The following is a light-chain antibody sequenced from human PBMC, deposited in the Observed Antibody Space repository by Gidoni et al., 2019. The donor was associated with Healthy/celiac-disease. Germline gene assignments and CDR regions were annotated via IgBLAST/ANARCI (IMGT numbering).Light chain of an antibody. CDR3: QQYGSSPMYT. J-gene: IGKJ2*01. CDR2: GAS. Sequence: EIVLTQSPVTLSLSPGERATLSCRASQSVSSSYLAWYQQKPGQAPRLLIYGASSRATGIPDSFSGSGSGTDFTLTISRLEPEDFAVYYCQQYGSSPMYTFGQGTKLEIK. CDR1: QSVSSSY. V-gene: IGKV3-20*01.